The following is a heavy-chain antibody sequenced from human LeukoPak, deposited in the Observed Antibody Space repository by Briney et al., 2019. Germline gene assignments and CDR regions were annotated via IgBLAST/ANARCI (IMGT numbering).Heavy chain of an antibody. Sequence: SENLSLTCTVSGGSISSHYWSWIRQPPGRGLEWIGYIYYSGRTNYNPSLKSRVTISVDTSKNQFSLKLTSVTAADTAVYYCARDYYGSGSRIDYWGQGTLVTVSS. D-gene: IGHD3-10*01. CDR3: ARDYYGSGSRIDY. CDR1: GGSISSHY. V-gene: IGHV4-59*11. J-gene: IGHJ4*02. CDR2: IYYSGRT.